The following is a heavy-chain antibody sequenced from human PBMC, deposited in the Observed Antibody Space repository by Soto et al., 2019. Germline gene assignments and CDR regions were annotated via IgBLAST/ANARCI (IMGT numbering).Heavy chain of an antibody. CDR1: CYTFTSYG. CDR2: ISAYNGNT. D-gene: IGHD3-9*01. CDR3: ARDHSPYYDILTGYHDFDY. J-gene: IGHJ4*02. Sequence: GASVKGSCKASCYTFTSYGISWVRQAPGQGLEWMGWISAYNGNTNYAQKLQGRVTMTTDTSTSTAYMELRSLRSDDTAVYYCARDHSPYYDILTGYHDFDYWGQGTLVTVSS. V-gene: IGHV1-18*01.